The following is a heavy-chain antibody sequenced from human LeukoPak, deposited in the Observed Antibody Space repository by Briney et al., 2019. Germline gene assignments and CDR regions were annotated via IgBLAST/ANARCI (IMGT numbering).Heavy chain of an antibody. CDR2: IYYRRST. J-gene: IGHJ5*02. V-gene: IGHV4-61*01. Sequence: SQTLSLTCTVSGRSVSSGLHYWNWIRQPPGKGLEWLGYIYYRRSTDYKPSVKSPVTMSVDTSTNKFSLTLRSVTAADTAVYSCAKDTDFCSGISCDLGWFDPWGQGTLVTVSS. D-gene: IGHD2-2*01. CDR1: GRSVSSGLHY. CDR3: AKDTDFCSGISCDLGWFDP.